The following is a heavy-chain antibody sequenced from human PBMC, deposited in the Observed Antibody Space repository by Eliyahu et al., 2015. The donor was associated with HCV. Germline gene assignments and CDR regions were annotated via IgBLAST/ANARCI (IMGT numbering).Heavy chain of an antibody. V-gene: IGHV3-21*01. D-gene: IGHD3-10*01. Sequence: EVQLVESGGDLVKPGGSLRLSCAASGFSFSSYTMNWVRQAPGKGLGWVSSITSSSGSIWYADSVKGRFTISRDNAKNSLDLQMNTLRAEDSAVYFCARVAGTARDSWGQGTLVTVSS. J-gene: IGHJ4*02. CDR1: GFSFSSYT. CDR2: ITSSSGSI. CDR3: ARVAGTARDS.